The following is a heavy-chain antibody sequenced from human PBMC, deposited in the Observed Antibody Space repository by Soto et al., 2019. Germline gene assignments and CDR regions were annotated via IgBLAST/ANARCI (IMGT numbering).Heavy chain of an antibody. V-gene: IGHV4-31*03. Sequence: SETLSLTCTVSGGSIRNYYWSWIRQHPGKGLEWIGYIYYSGSTSYNPSLKSRVTISVDTTKNQFSLKLSSVTAADTAVYYCAREPRAWGQGTLVTVSS. CDR2: IYYSGST. CDR3: AREPRA. CDR1: GGSIRNYY. J-gene: IGHJ5*02.